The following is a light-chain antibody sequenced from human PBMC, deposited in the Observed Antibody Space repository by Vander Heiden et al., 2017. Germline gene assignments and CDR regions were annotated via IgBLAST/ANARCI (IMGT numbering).Light chain of an antibody. J-gene: IGKJ1*01. CDR2: GAS. Sequence: EIVLPPSPATLSVSPGERATLSCRASQSVSSNLAWYQHKPGQAPRLLIYGASTRATAIPVRFSGSGSGTEFTLSISSLQSEDFAVYYCQQDNNWPRTFGQGTKVEIK. CDR1: QSVSSN. CDR3: QQDNNWPRT. V-gene: IGKV3-15*01.